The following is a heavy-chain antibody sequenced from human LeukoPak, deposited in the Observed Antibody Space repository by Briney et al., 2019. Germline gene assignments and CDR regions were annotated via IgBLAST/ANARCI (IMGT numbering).Heavy chain of an antibody. Sequence: SVKVSCKASGGTFSSYAISWVRQAPGQGLEWMGGIIPIFGTANYAQKFQGRVTITADESTSTAYMELSSLKTEDTAVYYCTTLRSQLLWFGELQGNDYWGQGTLVTVSS. CDR1: GGTFSSYA. CDR2: IIPIFGTA. D-gene: IGHD3-10*01. CDR3: TTLRSQLLWFGELQGNDY. J-gene: IGHJ4*02. V-gene: IGHV1-69*13.